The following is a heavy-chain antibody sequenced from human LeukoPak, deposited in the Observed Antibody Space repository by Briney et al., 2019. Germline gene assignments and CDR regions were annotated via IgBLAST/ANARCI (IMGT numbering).Heavy chain of an antibody. V-gene: IGHV4-39*01. Sequence: PETLSLTCTVSGGSISSSSYYWGWIRQPPGKGLEWIGGIYYSGTTYYNPSLKSRVTISVGTSKSQFSLKLSSVTAADTAIYYCARPTVGATRGLDYWGQGILVTVSS. CDR1: GGSISSSSYY. D-gene: IGHD1-26*01. CDR2: IYYSGTT. CDR3: ARPTVGATRGLDY. J-gene: IGHJ4*02.